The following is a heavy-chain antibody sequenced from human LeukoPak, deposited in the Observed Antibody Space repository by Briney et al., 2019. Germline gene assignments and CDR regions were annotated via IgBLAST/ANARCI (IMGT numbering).Heavy chain of an antibody. CDR3: AKFRGSLIQEWYFDY. CDR1: GFTFSTYA. V-gene: IGHV3-23*01. D-gene: IGHD5-18*01. CDR2: ITNSGGST. Sequence: GGSLRLSCAASGFTFSTYAMSWVRQAPGKGLEWVSTITNSGGSTYYADSVKGRFTISRDNSKNTLYLQMNRLRAEDTAVYYCAKFRGSLIQEWYFDYWGQGTLVTVSS. J-gene: IGHJ4*02.